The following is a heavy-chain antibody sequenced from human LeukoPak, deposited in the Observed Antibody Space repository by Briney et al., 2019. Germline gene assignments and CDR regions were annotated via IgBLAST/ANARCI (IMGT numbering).Heavy chain of an antibody. CDR2: ITNGGSTI. D-gene: IGHD3-9*01. Sequence: GGSLRLSCAASGFTFSDYNMNWVRQAPGKGLEWVSYITNGGSTIHHADSVKGRFTISRDNAKKTLYLQLNSLRAEDTAVYYCARSIGLTGGGVDVWGQGTTVTVSS. V-gene: IGHV3-11*01. J-gene: IGHJ6*02. CDR3: ARSIGLTGGGVDV. CDR1: GFTFSDYN.